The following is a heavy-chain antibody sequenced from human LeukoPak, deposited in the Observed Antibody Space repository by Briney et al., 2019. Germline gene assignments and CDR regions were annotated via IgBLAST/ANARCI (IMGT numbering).Heavy chain of an antibody. V-gene: IGHV1-18*01. CDR2: ISAYNGNT. CDR1: GYTFTSYG. Sequence: ASVKVSCKASGYTFTSYGISWVRQAPGQGLEWMGWISAYNGNTNYAQKLQGRVTMTTDTSTSTAYMELRSLRSDDTAVYYCARWELPRKTNYYDSSGYYSRDFDYWGQGTLVTVSS. CDR3: ARWELPRKTNYYDSSGYYSRDFDY. D-gene: IGHD3-22*01. J-gene: IGHJ4*02.